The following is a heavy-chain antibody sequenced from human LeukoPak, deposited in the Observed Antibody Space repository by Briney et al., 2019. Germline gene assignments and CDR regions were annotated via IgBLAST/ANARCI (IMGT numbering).Heavy chain of an antibody. Sequence: SETLSLTCAVYGGSFSGYYWGWIRQPPGKGLEWIGSIYYSGSTYYNPSLKNRLTISVDTSKNQFSLKLSSVTAADTAVYYCARTRYYYGSRSYGAPYYFDYWGQGTLVTVSS. CDR3: ARTRYYYGSRSYGAPYYFDY. D-gene: IGHD3-10*01. CDR1: GGSFSGYY. CDR2: IYYSGST. V-gene: IGHV4-39*01. J-gene: IGHJ4*02.